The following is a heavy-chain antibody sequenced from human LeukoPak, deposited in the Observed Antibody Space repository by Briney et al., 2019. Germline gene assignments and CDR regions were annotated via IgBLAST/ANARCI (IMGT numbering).Heavy chain of an antibody. Sequence: GGSLRLSCAASGFTFSSYSMNWVRQAPGKGLEWVSSISSSSSYKYYADSVKGRFTISRDNAKNSLYLQMNSLRGEDTAVYYCARGPETYYDFWSGYYYMDVWGKGTTVTVSS. V-gene: IGHV3-21*01. J-gene: IGHJ6*03. CDR1: GFTFSSYS. D-gene: IGHD3-3*01. CDR3: ARGPETYYDFWSGYYYMDV. CDR2: ISSSSSYK.